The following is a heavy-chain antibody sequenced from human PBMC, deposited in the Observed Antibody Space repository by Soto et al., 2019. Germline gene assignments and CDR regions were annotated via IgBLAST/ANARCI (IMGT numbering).Heavy chain of an antibody. CDR1: GFTFGSYA. CDR3: AKDQTVAGKVFWFDP. CDR2: ISGSGGST. Sequence: GRSHRLSYAASGFTFGSYAMSWVRQAPGKGLEWVSAISGSGGSTYYADSVKGRFTISRDNSKNTLYLQMNSLRAEDTAVYYCAKDQTVAGKVFWFDPWGQGTLVTVSS. D-gene: IGHD6-19*01. V-gene: IGHV3-23*01. J-gene: IGHJ5*02.